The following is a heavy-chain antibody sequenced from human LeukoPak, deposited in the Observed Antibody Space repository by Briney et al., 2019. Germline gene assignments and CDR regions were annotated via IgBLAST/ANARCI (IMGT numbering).Heavy chain of an antibody. CDR3: ARAPITSPFYFDS. Sequence: RPGGSLRLSCTASGFAFDEHGMGWVRQVPGKGLEWVSGINWSGGSTGYADPLRGRFTISRDNAKNSLYLQMDSLRAEDTALYYCARAPITSPFYFDSWGQGTLVTVSS. V-gene: IGHV3-20*04. CDR1: GFAFDEHG. D-gene: IGHD2-2*01. CDR2: INWSGGST. J-gene: IGHJ4*02.